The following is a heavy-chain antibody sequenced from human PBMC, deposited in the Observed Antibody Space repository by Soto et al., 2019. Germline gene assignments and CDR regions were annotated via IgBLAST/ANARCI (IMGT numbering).Heavy chain of an antibody. J-gene: IGHJ6*02. CDR2: ISGSGGST. CDR1: GFTFSSYA. V-gene: IGHV3-23*01. Sequence: GGSLRLSCAASGFTFSSYAMSWVRQAPGKGLEWVSAISGSGGSTYYADSVKGRFTISRDNSKNTLYLQMNSLRAEDTAVYYCAKWAGGLYGYYYYYGMDVWGQGTTVTVSS. CDR3: AKWAGGLYGYYYYYGMDV. D-gene: IGHD2-8*02.